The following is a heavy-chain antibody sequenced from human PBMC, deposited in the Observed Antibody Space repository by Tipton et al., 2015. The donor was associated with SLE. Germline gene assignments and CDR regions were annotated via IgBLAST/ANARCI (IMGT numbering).Heavy chain of an antibody. CDR3: ARDGSFSSSRYFDY. CDR2: IYYSGST. Sequence: TLSLTCTVSGGSISSSSYYWGWIRQPPGKGLEWIGSIYYSGSTYYNPSLKSRVTISVDTSKKQFSLNLSSVTAADAAVYYCARDGSFSSSRYFDYWGQGTLVTVSS. CDR1: GGSISSSSYY. J-gene: IGHJ4*02. D-gene: IGHD6-13*01. V-gene: IGHV4-39*02.